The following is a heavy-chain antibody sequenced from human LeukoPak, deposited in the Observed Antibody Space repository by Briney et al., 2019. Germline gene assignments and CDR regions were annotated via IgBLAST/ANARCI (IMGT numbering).Heavy chain of an antibody. Sequence: GSVKVSCKASGYTFIGYYMHWVRQAPGQGLEWMGWINPNSGGTNYAQKLQGRVTMTRDTSISTVYMELSRLRSDDTAVYYCARGGAVAASHYYYYMDVWGKGTTVTVSS. CDR1: GYTFIGYY. D-gene: IGHD6-19*01. CDR2: INPNSGGT. V-gene: IGHV1-2*02. CDR3: ARGGAVAASHYYYYMDV. J-gene: IGHJ6*03.